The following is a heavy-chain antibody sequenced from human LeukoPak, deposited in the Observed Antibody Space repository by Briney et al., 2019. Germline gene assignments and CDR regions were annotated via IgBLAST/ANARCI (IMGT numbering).Heavy chain of an antibody. V-gene: IGHV4-39*01. CDR1: GGSVSSSNHH. CDR3: ASIPGSSTGWYHFDN. Sequence: SETLSLTCNVSGGSVSSSNHHWAWIRQSPGMGLEWVGTFFSTGRTSQNPDPSLKGRVTLSVDTSRNQFSLQLRSLTAADTAIFYCASIPGSSTGWYHFDNWGQGTLVTVSS. J-gene: IGHJ4*02. D-gene: IGHD1-14*01. CDR2: FFSTGRT.